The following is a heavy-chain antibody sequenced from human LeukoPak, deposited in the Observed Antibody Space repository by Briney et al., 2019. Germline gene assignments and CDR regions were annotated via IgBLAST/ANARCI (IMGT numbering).Heavy chain of an antibody. D-gene: IGHD6-6*01. CDR3: ARDRVSSIDY. V-gene: IGHV1-3*01. J-gene: IGHJ4*02. Sequence: ASVKVSCKASGYTFTSYAMHWVRQAPGQRLEWMGWINAGNGNTKYSQKFQGRVTITADKSTSTAYMELSSLRSEDTAVYYCARDRVSSIDYWGQGTLVTVSS. CDR1: GYTFTSYA. CDR2: INAGNGNT.